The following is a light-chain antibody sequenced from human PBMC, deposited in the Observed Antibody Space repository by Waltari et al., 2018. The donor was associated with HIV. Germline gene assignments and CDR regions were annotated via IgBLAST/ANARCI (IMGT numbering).Light chain of an antibody. CDR2: GAS. Sequence: EIVLTQSPATLSVSPRERATLSCRASHSVSTNLAWYQQKHGQAPRLLIHGASTRAPGVAARFSGSASGTAFTLTISSLQSEDFALYYCQQYYDWPRTFGQGTKVE. V-gene: IGKV3-15*01. CDR1: HSVSTN. J-gene: IGKJ1*01. CDR3: QQYYDWPRT.